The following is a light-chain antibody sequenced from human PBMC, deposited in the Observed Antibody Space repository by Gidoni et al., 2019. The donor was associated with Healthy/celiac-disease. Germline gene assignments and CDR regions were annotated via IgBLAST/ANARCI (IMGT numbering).Light chain of an antibody. Sequence: DIQMTQSPSSLSASVGDRVTTTCRASQSISSYLYWYQQKPGKAPKLLIYAAASLQSGVPSRFSGSVSVTDFTLTISSLQPEDFATYYCQQSYSTPYTFXXXTKLEIK. V-gene: IGKV1-39*01. CDR1: QSISSY. CDR2: AAA. CDR3: QQSYSTPYT. J-gene: IGKJ2*01.